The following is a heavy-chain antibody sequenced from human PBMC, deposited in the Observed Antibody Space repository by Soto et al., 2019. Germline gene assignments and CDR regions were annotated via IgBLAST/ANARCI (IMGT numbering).Heavy chain of an antibody. V-gene: IGHV1-3*01. Sequence: QVQLVQYGAEVEKPGASVKVSCKASGYTCTNYAVHWVRRAPGQRLELMEWINAGNGNTRFSQNLQGRVTITRDTSARTVYMELSSLRSEVTAVYYCARGHLAVVPVASWFYFMDVWGKGTTVTVSS. CDR2: INAGNGNT. CDR1: GYTCTNYA. D-gene: IGHD2-2*01. CDR3: ARGHLAVVPVASWFYFMDV. J-gene: IGHJ6*03.